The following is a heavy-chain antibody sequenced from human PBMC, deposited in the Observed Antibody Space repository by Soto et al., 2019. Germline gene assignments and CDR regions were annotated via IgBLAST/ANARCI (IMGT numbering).Heavy chain of an antibody. J-gene: IGHJ4*02. CDR1: GGTFSSYT. CDR2: IIPILGIA. CDR3: ARDPPYVDRATTDY. D-gene: IGHD5-18*01. V-gene: IGHV1-69*08. Sequence: QVQLVQSGAEVKKPGSSVKVSCKASGGTFSSYTISCVRQAPGQRLEWMGRIIPILGIANYAQKFQGRVTITADKSTSTAYMELSSLRSEDTAVYYCARDPPYVDRATTDYCGQGTLDTVCS.